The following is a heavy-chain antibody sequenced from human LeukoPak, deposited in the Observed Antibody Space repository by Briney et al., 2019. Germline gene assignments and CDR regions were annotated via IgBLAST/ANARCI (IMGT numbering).Heavy chain of an antibody. CDR1: GYSFTSYW. D-gene: IGHD3-10*01. CDR2: IYPGDSDT. J-gene: IGHJ4*02. CDR3: ARLFSITMVRGAKYYFDY. Sequence: GEALKISWKGSGYSFTSYWIGWVRQMPGKGLEWMGVIYPGDSDTRYSPSFQGQVTISADKPISTAYLQWSSLKASDTAMYYCARLFSITMVRGAKYYFDYWGQGTLVTVSS. V-gene: IGHV5-51*01.